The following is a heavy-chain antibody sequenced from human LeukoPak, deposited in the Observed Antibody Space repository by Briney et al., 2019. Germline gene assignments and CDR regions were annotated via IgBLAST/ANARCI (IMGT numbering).Heavy chain of an antibody. CDR2: IYYSGST. CDR3: ARASNYYGSGSFDY. V-gene: IGHV4-59*01. J-gene: IGHJ4*02. D-gene: IGHD3-10*01. CDR1: GGSIGSYY. Sequence: SETLSLTCTVSGGSIGSYYWSWIRQPPGKGLEWIGYIYYSGSTNYNPSLKSRVTISVDTSKNQFSLKLSSVTAADTAVYYCARASNYYGSGSFDYWGQGTLVTVSS.